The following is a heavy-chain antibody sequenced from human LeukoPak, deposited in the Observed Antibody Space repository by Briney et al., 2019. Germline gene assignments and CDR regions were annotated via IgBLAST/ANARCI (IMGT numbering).Heavy chain of an antibody. CDR1: DGPIRSHY. Sequence: SETLSLTCTVSDGPIRSHYWTWIRQSPLKGLEWIGDISNSGSTKYNPSLKSRVTISIDTSKSQFSLRLTSVTAADAAVYYCGRDALVGYFSYYYIDVWGKGTTVTVSS. D-gene: IGHD2-15*01. J-gene: IGHJ6*03. CDR3: GRDALVGYFSYYYIDV. CDR2: ISNSGST. V-gene: IGHV4-59*11.